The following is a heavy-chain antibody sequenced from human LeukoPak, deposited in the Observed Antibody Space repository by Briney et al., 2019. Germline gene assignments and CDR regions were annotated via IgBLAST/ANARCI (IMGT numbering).Heavy chain of an antibody. J-gene: IGHJ4*02. Sequence: GGSLRLSCAASGFTFSSYGMHWVRQAPGKGLEWVAFIRYDGSNKYYADSVKGLFTISRDNSKNTLYLQMNSLRAEDTAVYYCAKDPGAGYYDSSGYGPLDYWGQGTLVTVSS. CDR3: AKDPGAGYYDSSGYGPLDY. D-gene: IGHD3-22*01. CDR1: GFTFSSYG. V-gene: IGHV3-30*02. CDR2: IRYDGSNK.